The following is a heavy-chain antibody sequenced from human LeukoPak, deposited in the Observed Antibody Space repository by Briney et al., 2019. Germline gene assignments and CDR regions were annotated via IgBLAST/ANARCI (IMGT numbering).Heavy chain of an antibody. Sequence: GGSLRLSCAASGFPLSRSAMSWVRQAPGKGLEWVSNISGSGSGGSTYYADSVKGRFTISRDNSKNTLYLQMNSLRAEDTAVYYCANSASSGWYLPFDYWGQGTLVTVSS. CDR1: GFPLSRSA. CDR2: ISGSGSGGST. J-gene: IGHJ4*02. CDR3: ANSASSGWYLPFDY. D-gene: IGHD6-19*01. V-gene: IGHV3-23*01.